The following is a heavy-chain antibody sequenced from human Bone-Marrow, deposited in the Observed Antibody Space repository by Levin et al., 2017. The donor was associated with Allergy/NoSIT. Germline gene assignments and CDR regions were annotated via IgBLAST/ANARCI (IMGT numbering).Heavy chain of an antibody. CDR3: ARDVGYCTGGSCYPDY. Sequence: GGSLRLSCTASGFSFATYGMHWVRQAPGKGLEWVAAISFDGSNKYYSDSVKGRFTTSRDNFKNTLYLQMNSLRPEDTALYYCARDVGYCTGGSCYPDYWGQGTLVTVSS. D-gene: IGHD2-15*01. V-gene: IGHV3-30*03. J-gene: IGHJ4*02. CDR1: GFSFATYG. CDR2: ISFDGSNK.